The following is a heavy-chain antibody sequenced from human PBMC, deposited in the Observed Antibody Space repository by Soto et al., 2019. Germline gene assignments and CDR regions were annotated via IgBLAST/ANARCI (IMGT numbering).Heavy chain of an antibody. D-gene: IGHD1-1*01. CDR3: ARRYGYSFDY. V-gene: IGHV4-59*08. CDR1: GGSISSYY. CDR2: IYYSGST. J-gene: IGHJ4*02. Sequence: QVQLQESGPGLVKPSETLSLTCTVSGGSISSYYWSWIRQPPGKGLEWIGYIYYSGSTNYNPSLKSRVNRSVDTSKNQFSLKLSSVTAADTAVYYCARRYGYSFDYWGQGTLVTVSS.